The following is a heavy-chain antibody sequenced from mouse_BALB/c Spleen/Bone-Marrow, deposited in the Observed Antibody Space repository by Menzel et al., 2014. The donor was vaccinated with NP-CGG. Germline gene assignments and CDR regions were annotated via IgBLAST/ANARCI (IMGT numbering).Heavy chain of an antibody. V-gene: IGHV1-14*01. D-gene: IGHD2-3*01. Sequence: EVKLMESGPELVKPGASVKMSCKASGYTFTAYVMHWVKQKPGQGLEWIGYINPYNDGTNYIEKFKGKATLTSDIPSSTAYMELSSLTSEDSAVYYCAREGWLLRFDYWAKAPLSQSPQ. CDR3: AREGWLLRFDY. CDR1: GYTFTAYV. CDR2: INPYNDGT. J-gene: IGHJ2*01.